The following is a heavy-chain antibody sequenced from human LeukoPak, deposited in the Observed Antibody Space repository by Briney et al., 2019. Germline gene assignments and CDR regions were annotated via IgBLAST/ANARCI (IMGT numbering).Heavy chain of an antibody. CDR2: INHSGST. D-gene: IGHD3-22*01. V-gene: IGHV4-34*01. CDR3: ARGSLGSSGPRGWFDP. CDR1: GGSFSGYY. J-gene: IGHJ5*02. Sequence: PSETLSLTCAVYGGSFSGYYWSWIRQPPGKGLEWIGEINHSGSTNYNPSLKSRVTISVDTSKNQFSLKLSSVTAADTAVYYCARGSLGSSGPRGWFDPWGQGTLVTVSS.